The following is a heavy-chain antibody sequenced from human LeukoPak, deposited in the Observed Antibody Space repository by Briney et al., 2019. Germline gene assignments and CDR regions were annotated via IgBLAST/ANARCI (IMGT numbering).Heavy chain of an antibody. D-gene: IGHD6-19*01. CDR3: ARRVFSGWGYYFDY. V-gene: IGHV1-3*01. CDR2: INAGNGHT. Sequence: ASVKVSCKASGYTFTDYGIHWVRQAPGQRLEWMGWINAGNGHTKYSQEFQGRVTMTSDMSINTAYMELSRLRSDDTAIYYCARRVFSGWGYYFDYWGQGTLVTVSS. CDR1: GYTFTDYG. J-gene: IGHJ4*02.